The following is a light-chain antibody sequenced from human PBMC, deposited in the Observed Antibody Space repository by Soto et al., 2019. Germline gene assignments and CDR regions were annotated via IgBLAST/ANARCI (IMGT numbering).Light chain of an antibody. CDR3: QSYDSSLSGVV. CDR1: SSNIGAGYD. J-gene: IGLJ2*01. CDR2: ANS. V-gene: IGLV1-40*01. Sequence: QSVLTQPPSVSGAPGQRVTISCTGSSSNIGAGYDVHWYQQLPGTAPKLLIYANSNRPSGVPDRFSGSKSGTSASLAITGLQAEDEADYYCQSYDSSLSGVVFGGGTKL.